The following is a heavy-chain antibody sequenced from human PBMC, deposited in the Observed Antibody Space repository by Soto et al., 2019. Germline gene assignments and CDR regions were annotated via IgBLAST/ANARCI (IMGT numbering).Heavy chain of an antibody. CDR3: ARGLSSGWAINWFDP. CDR1: GYTFTSYG. Sequence: QVQLVQSGAEVKKPGASVKVSCKASGYTFTSYGISWVRQAPGQGLEWMGWISAYNGNTNYAQKLQGRVTMTTDTSTSTAYRELRSRRADDTAVYYCARGLSSGWAINWFDPWGQGTLVTVSS. D-gene: IGHD6-19*01. CDR2: ISAYNGNT. J-gene: IGHJ5*02. V-gene: IGHV1-18*01.